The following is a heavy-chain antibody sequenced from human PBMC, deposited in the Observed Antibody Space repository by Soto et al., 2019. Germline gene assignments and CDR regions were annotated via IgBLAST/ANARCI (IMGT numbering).Heavy chain of an antibody. CDR3: ARGARVAATLVLDY. J-gene: IGHJ4*02. V-gene: IGHV1-2*04. Sequence: GASVKVSCKASGYTFTGYYMHWVRQAPGQGLEWMGWINPNSSGTNYAQKFQGWVTMTRDTSISTAYMELSRLRSDDTAVYYCARGARVAATLVLDYWGQGTLVTVSS. CDR2: INPNSSGT. D-gene: IGHD2-15*01. CDR1: GYTFTGYY.